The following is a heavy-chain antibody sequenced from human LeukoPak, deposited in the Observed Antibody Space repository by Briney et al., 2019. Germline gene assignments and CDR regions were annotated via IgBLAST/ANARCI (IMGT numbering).Heavy chain of an antibody. V-gene: IGHV3-53*01. D-gene: IGHD4-17*01. CDR3: IVFGDSNH. Sequence: GGSLRLSCAASGLTGSHNYVSWVRQAPGKGLEWVSAIHTSGDTCYADSVKGRFTISRDTSRNTLYLQINSLRVEDTAVYYCIVFGDSNHWGQGTLVTVSS. CDR2: IHTSGDT. J-gene: IGHJ5*02. CDR1: GLTGSHNY.